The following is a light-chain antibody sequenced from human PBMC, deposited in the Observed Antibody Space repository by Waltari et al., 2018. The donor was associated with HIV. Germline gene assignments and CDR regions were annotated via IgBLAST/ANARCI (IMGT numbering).Light chain of an antibody. CDR1: SGDVGGYNF. CDR3: SSYTSSGPRYVL. Sequence: QSALTQPASVSGSPGQSITISCTGTSGDVGGYNFVSWYQKHPGKAPKLIIYNVNSRPPGVFIGCSGSRSANTASLTISVLQAEDEADYLCSSYTSSGPRYVLFGGGTRLTVL. J-gene: IGLJ2*01. V-gene: IGLV2-14*03. CDR2: NVN.